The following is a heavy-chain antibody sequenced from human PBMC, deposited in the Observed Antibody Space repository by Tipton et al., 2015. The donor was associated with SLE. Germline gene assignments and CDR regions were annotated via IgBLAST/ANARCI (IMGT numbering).Heavy chain of an antibody. CDR1: GGSITTRSYY. V-gene: IGHV4-39*07. D-gene: IGHD3-16*02. J-gene: IGHJ3*02. Sequence: TLSLTCIVSGGSITTRSYYWGWIRQPPGKGLEWIASISYSGATYYNPSLKSRVIISVDTSKNQFSLKLSSVTAADTAAYYCAQAHLWGSYRYASDIWGQGTMVTVSS. CDR2: ISYSGAT. CDR3: AQAHLWGSYRYASDI.